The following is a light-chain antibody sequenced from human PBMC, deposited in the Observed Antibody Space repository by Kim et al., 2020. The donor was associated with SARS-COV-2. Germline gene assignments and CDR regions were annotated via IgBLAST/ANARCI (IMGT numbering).Light chain of an antibody. CDR3: QQYSTYSET. CDR1: QGISNS. V-gene: IGKV1-5*01. CDR2: DAS. Sequence: DIQMTQSPSTLSASVGDRVTITCRASQGISNSLAWYQQKPGKAPKLLIYDASSLESWIPSRFSGSGSGTEFTLTISSLQPDDFATYHCQQYSTYSETFGQGTKLEIK. J-gene: IGKJ2*01.